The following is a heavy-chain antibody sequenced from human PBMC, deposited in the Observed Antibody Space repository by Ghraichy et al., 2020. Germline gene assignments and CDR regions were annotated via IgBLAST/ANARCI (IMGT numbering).Heavy chain of an antibody. D-gene: IGHD6-19*01. CDR2: VFYSGNT. Sequence: LSLTCTVSGGSISSISYYWGWIRQPPGKGLEWIGSVFYSGNTYYNPSLKSRLTISVDTSMNQFSLQLSSVTAADTAVYYCARHSDSSGAWFDPWGQGTLFTVPP. J-gene: IGHJ5*02. CDR1: GGSISSISYY. CDR3: ARHSDSSGAWFDP. V-gene: IGHV4-39*01.